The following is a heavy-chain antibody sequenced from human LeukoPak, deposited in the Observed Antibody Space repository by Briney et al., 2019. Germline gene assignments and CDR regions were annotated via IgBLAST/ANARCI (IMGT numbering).Heavy chain of an antibody. CDR1: GFTFSSYS. J-gene: IGHJ4*02. CDR2: VSSSGSCI. CDR3: ARERYYGSSGVALDY. D-gene: IGHD3-22*01. V-gene: IGHV3-21*01. Sequence: GGSLRLSCAASGFTFSSYSMNWVRQAPGKGLGWVSSVSSSGSCIYYAYSVKGRFTISRDNDNNSLYLQMNSLRAEDTAVYYCARERYYGSSGVALDYWGQGTLVTVSS.